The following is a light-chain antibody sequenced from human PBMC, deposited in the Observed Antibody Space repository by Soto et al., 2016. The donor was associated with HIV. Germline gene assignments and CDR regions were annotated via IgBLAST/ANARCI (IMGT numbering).Light chain of an antibody. Sequence: SYELTQPPSVSVSPGQTTSITCSGNNLGNKYVRWYQQRPGQSPILVIYQNKKRPLGIPERFSASMSGNTATLSITGTQAMDEADYYCQSYDTSTADVVFGGGTKLTV. CDR2: QNK. J-gene: IGLJ2*01. CDR3: QSYDTSTADVV. CDR1: NLGNKY. V-gene: IGLV3-1*01.